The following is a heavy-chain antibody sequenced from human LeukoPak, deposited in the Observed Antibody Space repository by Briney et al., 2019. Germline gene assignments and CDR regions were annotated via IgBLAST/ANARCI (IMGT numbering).Heavy chain of an antibody. D-gene: IGHD2-2*01. V-gene: IGHV4-59*01. CDR3: ARSRYGSTTCPYYFDY. J-gene: IGHJ4*02. CDR1: GGSFTSSY. Sequence: SETLSLTCTVSGGSFTSSYWSWIRQPPGKGLELMGFFYYSGSTNYNPSLKSRVTISLDTSKNQFSLKMTSVTAADTAVYYCARSRYGSTTCPYYFDYWGPGTLVTVSS. CDR2: FYYSGST.